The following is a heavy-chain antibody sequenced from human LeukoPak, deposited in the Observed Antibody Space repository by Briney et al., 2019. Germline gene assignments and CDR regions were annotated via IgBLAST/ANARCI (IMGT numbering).Heavy chain of an antibody. J-gene: IGHJ4*02. CDR3: ARGPAAAGTDFDY. Sequence: SETLSLTCAVYGGSFSGYYWGWIRQAPGKGLEWIGEINHSGSTNYNPSLKSRVTISVDTSTNQLSLKLNSVTAADTAVYYCARGPAAAGTDFDYWGQGTLVTVSS. D-gene: IGHD6-13*01. CDR1: GGSFSGYY. V-gene: IGHV4-34*01. CDR2: INHSGST.